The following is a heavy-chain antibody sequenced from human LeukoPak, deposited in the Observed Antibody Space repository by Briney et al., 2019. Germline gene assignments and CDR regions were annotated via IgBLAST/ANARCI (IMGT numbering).Heavy chain of an antibody. J-gene: IGHJ4*02. D-gene: IGHD3-3*01. CDR2: IYYSGST. V-gene: IGHV4-59*01. Sequence: SETLSLTCTVSGGSISSYYWSWIRQPPGKGLEWIGYIYYSGSTNYNPSLKSRVTISVDTSKNQFSLKLSSVTAADTAVYYCARNVDDFWSGYFTYWGQGILVTVSS. CDR1: GGSISSYY. CDR3: ARNVDDFWSGYFTY.